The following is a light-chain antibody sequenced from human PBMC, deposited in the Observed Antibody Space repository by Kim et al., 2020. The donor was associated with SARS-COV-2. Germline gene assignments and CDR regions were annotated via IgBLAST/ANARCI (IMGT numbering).Light chain of an antibody. CDR2: GAS. J-gene: IGKJ1*01. CDR3: QQYNNWLPWA. Sequence: SQGESATLACRASQSVSSYLAWYRQRPGQAPRLLIYGASTRASGIPARFSGSVSGTEFTLTISSLQSEDFAVYYCQQYNNWLPWAFGQGTQVDIK. V-gene: IGKV3-15*01. CDR1: QSVSSY.